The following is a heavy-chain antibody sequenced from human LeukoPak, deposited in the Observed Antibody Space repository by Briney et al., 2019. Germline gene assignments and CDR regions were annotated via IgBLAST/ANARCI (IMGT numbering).Heavy chain of an antibody. CDR1: GYTFTSYG. D-gene: IGHD3-22*01. Sequence: ASVKVPCKASGYTFTSYGISWVRQAPGQGLEWMGWISAYNGNTNYAQKLQGRVTMTTDTSTSTAYMELRSLRSDDTAVYYCARSRRSTMIVVESRAFDIWGQGTMVTVSS. J-gene: IGHJ3*02. V-gene: IGHV1-18*01. CDR2: ISAYNGNT. CDR3: ARSRRSTMIVVESRAFDI.